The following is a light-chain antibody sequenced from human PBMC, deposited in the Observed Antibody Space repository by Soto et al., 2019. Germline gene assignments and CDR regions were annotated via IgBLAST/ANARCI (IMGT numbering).Light chain of an antibody. Sequence: EIVVTQSPGTLSLSPGERATLSCRASQSVSISLAWYQQKPGQAPRLLIYDASNRATGVPARFSGSGSGTDFTLTVSSLEPEDFALYYCQQRSNWPPEITFGQGTRLEI. CDR3: QQRSNWPPEIT. CDR1: QSVSIS. V-gene: IGKV3-11*01. J-gene: IGKJ5*01. CDR2: DAS.